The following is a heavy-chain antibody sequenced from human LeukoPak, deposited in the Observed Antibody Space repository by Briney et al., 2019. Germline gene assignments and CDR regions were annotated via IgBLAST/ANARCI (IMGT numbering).Heavy chain of an antibody. CDR1: GVSISSYY. D-gene: IGHD5-12*01. CDR2: IYYSGST. V-gene: IGHV4-59*01. J-gene: IGHJ5*02. Sequence: PSETLSLTCTVSGVSISSYYWSWIRQPPGKGLEWIGYIYYSGSTNYNPSLKSRVTISVDTSKNQFSLKLSSVTAADTAVYYCARHSGYDFVRQADSGWFDPWGQGTLVTVSS. CDR3: ARHSGYDFVRQADSGWFDP.